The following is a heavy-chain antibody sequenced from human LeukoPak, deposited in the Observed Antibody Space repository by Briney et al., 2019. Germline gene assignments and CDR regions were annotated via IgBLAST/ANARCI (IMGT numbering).Heavy chain of an antibody. CDR2: ISSSGSTI. J-gene: IGHJ4*02. Sequence: GGSLRLSCAASGFTFSDYYMSWIRQAPGKGLEWVSYISSSGSTIYYADSVKGRFTISRDNAKNSLCLQMNSLRAEDTAVYYCARSLLNPSTFDYWGQGTLVTVSS. CDR1: GFTFSDYY. CDR3: ARSLLNPSTFDY. V-gene: IGHV3-11*01. D-gene: IGHD3-10*01.